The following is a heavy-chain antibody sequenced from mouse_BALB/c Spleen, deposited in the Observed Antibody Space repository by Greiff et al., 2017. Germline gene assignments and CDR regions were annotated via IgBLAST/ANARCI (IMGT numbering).Heavy chain of an antibody. CDR1: GFTFTSYW. CDR2: INPSNGRT. J-gene: IGHJ2*01. Sequence: QVQLQQSGAELVKPGASVKLSCTASGFTFTSYWMHWVKQRPGQGLEWIGEINPSNGRTNYNEKFKSKATLTVDKSSSTAYMQLSSLTSEDSAVYYCTREASWDFDYWGQGTTLTVSS. V-gene: IGHV1S81*02. D-gene: IGHD4-1*01. CDR3: TREASWDFDY.